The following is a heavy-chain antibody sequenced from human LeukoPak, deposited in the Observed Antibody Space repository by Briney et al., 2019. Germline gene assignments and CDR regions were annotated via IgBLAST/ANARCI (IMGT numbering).Heavy chain of an antibody. CDR3: ATDFREATQLEGPDY. V-gene: IGHV3-30*04. D-gene: IGHD5-12*01. CDR2: ISYDGSNK. Sequence: GRSLRLSCAASGFTFSSYAMHWVRQAPGKGLEWVAVISYDGSNKYYADSVKGRFTISRDNSKNTLYLQMNSLRAEDTAVYYCATDFREATQLEGPDYWGQETLVTVSS. CDR1: GFTFSSYA. J-gene: IGHJ4*02.